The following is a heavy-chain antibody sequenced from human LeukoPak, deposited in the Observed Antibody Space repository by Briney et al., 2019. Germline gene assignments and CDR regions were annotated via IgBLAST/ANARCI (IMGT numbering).Heavy chain of an antibody. CDR1: GFXFSDSY. D-gene: IGHD5-18*01. CDR2: ITSSGDYT. J-gene: IGHJ4*02. Sequence: PGGSLRLSCAASGFXFSDSYMSWVRQAPGKGLEWVSYITSSGDYTNYADSVKGRFTISRDNAKNSLYLQMNSLRADDTAVYYCATDTGYSYGSSDYWGQGTLVTVSS. CDR3: ATDTGYSYGSSDY. V-gene: IGHV3-11*06.